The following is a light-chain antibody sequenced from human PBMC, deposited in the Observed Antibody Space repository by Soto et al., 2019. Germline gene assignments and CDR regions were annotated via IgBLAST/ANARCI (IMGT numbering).Light chain of an antibody. CDR3: QQSYRTPRT. CDR1: QSISSY. V-gene: IGKV1-39*01. J-gene: IGKJ1*01. CDR2: AAS. Sequence: DIQMTQSPSSLSASVGDRLTITCRASQSISSYVNWYQQKPGKAPKVLIYAASSLQSGVPSRFSGSGSGTDFTLTISSLQPEDFATYYCQQSYRTPRTFGQGTKVEIK.